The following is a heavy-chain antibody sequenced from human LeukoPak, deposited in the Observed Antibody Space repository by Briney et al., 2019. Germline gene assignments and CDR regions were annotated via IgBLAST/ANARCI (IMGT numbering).Heavy chain of an antibody. CDR3: AKAAVGATYFDY. CDR2: ISGSGGST. CDR1: GFTFSTYA. V-gene: IGHV3-23*01. Sequence: GGSLRLSCAASGFTFSTYAMSWVRQAPGKGLEWVSAISGSGGSTYYADSVKGRFTISRDNSKNTSYLQMNSLRAEDTAVYYCAKAAVGATYFDYWGQGTLVTVSS. J-gene: IGHJ4*02. D-gene: IGHD2-15*01.